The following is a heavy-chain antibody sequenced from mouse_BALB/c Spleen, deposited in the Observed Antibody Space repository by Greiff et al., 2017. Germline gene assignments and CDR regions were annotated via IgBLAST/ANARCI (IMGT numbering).Heavy chain of an antibody. CDR3: ARWEGDSSGPWFAY. V-gene: IGHV3-2*02. D-gene: IGHD3-2*01. CDR2: ISYSGST. Sequence: EVQGVESGPGLVKPSQSLSLTCTVTGYSITSDYAWNWIRQFPGNKLEWMGYISYSGSTSYNPSLKSRISITRDTSKNQYYLQLNSVTTEDTATYYCARWEGDSSGPWFAYWGQGTLVTVSA. J-gene: IGHJ3*01. CDR1: GYSITSDYA.